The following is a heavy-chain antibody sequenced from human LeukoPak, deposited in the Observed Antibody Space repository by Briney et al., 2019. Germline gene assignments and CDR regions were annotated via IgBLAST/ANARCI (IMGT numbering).Heavy chain of an antibody. CDR3: ARVVFQDSSSYRPLDY. CDR1: GFTFSSYG. D-gene: IGHD6-6*01. J-gene: IGHJ4*02. CDR2: ISYDGSNK. Sequence: PGGSLRLSCAASGFTFSSYGMHWVRQAPGKGLEWVAVISYDGSNKYYADSVKGRFTISRDNAKNSMYLQMNSLRADDTAVYYCARVVFQDSSSYRPLDYWGQGTLVTVSS. V-gene: IGHV3-30*03.